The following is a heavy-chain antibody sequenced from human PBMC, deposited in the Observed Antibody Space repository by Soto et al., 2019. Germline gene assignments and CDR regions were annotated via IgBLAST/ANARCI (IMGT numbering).Heavy chain of an antibody. V-gene: IGHV4-39*07. CDR2: IYYSGST. CDR3: ARSGLRWGAFDI. D-gene: IGHD3-3*01. J-gene: IGHJ3*02. Sequence: SETLSLTCTVSGGSISSSSYYWGWIRQPPGKGLEWIGRIYYSGSTYYDPSLKSRVTISVDTSKNQFSLKLSSVTAADTAVYYCARSGLRWGAFDIWGQGTMVTVSS. CDR1: GGSISSSSYY.